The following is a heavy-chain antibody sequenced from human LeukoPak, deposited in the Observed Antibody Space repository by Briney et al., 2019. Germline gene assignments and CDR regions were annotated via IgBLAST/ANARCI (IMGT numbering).Heavy chain of an antibody. CDR2: INQDGSEK. CDR3: ARDRGYSTFDM. Sequence: PGGSLRLSCVASGFTFSSYWMAWVRQAPGKGLEWVANINQDGSEKNYVDSVKGRLAISRDNAKNSLFLQMNSLRAEDTAVYYCARDRGYSTFDMWGQGTMVTVSS. V-gene: IGHV3-7*05. CDR1: GFTFSSYW. J-gene: IGHJ3*02. D-gene: IGHD5-18*01.